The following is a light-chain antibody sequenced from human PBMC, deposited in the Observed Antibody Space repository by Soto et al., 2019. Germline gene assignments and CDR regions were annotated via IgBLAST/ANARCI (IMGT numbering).Light chain of an antibody. J-gene: IGKJ2*01. CDR3: QQSYITPYT. CDR2: AAS. V-gene: IGKV1-39*01. CDR1: QSISVE. Sequence: DIQMTQSPSSLSAAVGDTVTITCRASQSISVELNWYQQKGGKVPKLLIYAASNLYSGVPSRFSGSGSETDFALTISSLQPEDFATYYCQQSYITPYTFGQGTRLEIK.